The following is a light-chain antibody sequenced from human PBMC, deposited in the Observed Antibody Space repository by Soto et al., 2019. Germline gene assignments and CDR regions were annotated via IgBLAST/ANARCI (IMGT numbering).Light chain of an antibody. V-gene: IGKV3-15*01. CDR1: QSVFSS. CDR3: QQYHSWPA. CDR2: GAA. Sequence: EIVMTQSPATLSVSLGERVTLSCRASQSVFSSLAWYQQKPGQAPRLLIYGAATRPIGIPARCSGSGSGTEFTLTISSLQSEDFAFYYCQQYHSWPAFGRGTRVEIK. J-gene: IGKJ4*02.